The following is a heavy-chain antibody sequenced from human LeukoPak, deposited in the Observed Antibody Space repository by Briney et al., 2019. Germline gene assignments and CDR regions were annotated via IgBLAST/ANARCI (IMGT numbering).Heavy chain of an antibody. V-gene: IGHV4-34*01. CDR1: GGSFSGYY. CDR3: AKVTSAFDI. Sequence: SETLSLTCAVYGGSFSGYYWNWIRQPPGKGLEWIGEISHSGSTNYNPSLKSRVSISEDTSKNQFSLKLSSVTAADTAVYYCAKVTSAFDIWGQGTMVTVSS. D-gene: IGHD3-16*01. CDR2: ISHSGST. J-gene: IGHJ3*02.